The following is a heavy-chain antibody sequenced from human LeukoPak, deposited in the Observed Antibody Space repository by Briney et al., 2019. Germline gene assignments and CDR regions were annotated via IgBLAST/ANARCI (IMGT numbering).Heavy chain of an antibody. D-gene: IGHD2-15*01. J-gene: IGHJ4*02. CDR2: INSDGSST. V-gene: IGHV3-74*01. CDR1: GFTFSSYW. Sequence: GGSLRLSCAASGFTFSSYWMHWARQAPGKGLVWVSRINSDGSSTSYADSVKGRFTISRDNAKNTLYLQMNSLRAEDTAVYYCARAPRCSGGSCPTYYFDYWGQGTLVTVSS. CDR3: ARAPRCSGGSCPTYYFDY.